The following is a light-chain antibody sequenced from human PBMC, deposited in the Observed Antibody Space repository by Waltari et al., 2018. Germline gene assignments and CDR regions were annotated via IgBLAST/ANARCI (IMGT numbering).Light chain of an antibody. CDR3: CSYAGSSTNWV. CDR2: EVS. Sequence: QSALTQPASVSGSPGQSITISCTGTSSDVGSYNLVSWYQQHPGKAPKLMIYEVSKRPSVVSTRFSGSKSGNTASLTISGLQAEDEADYYCCSYAGSSTNWVFGGGTKLTVL. J-gene: IGLJ3*02. V-gene: IGLV2-23*02. CDR1: SSDVGSYNL.